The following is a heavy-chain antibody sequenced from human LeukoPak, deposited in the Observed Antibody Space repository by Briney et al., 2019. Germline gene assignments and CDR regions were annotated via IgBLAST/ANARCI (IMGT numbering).Heavy chain of an antibody. CDR1: GFTFDDYA. CDR2: ISWNSGSI. D-gene: IGHD6-19*01. V-gene: IGHV3-9*01. Sequence: GRSLRLSCAASGFTFDDYAMHWVRHAPGEGLEWVSGISWNSGSIGYADSVKDRFTISRDNAKNSLYLQMNSLRSEDTALYYCAEGIAVSGTSFDYWGQGTLVTVSS. J-gene: IGHJ4*02. CDR3: AEGIAVSGTSFDY.